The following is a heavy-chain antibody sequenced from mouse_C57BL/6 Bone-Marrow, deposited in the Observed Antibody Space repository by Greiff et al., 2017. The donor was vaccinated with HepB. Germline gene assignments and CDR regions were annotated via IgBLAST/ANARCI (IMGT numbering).Heavy chain of an antibody. CDR1: GFSLTSYG. CDR3: ARNGRIYYGYDGAWFAY. D-gene: IGHD2-2*01. J-gene: IGHJ3*01. V-gene: IGHV2-2*01. Sequence: QVQLKESGPGLVQPSQSLSITCTVSGFSLTSYGVHWVRQSPGKGLEWLGVIWSGGSTDYNAAFISRLSISKDNSKSQVFFKMNSLQADDTAIYYCARNGRIYYGYDGAWFAYWGQGTLVTVSA. CDR2: IWSGGST.